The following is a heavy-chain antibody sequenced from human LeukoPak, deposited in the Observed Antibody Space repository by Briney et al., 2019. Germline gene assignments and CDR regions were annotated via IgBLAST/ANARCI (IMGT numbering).Heavy chain of an antibody. V-gene: IGHV4-59*01. CDR3: ARQANWGWYLY. J-gene: IGHJ4*02. D-gene: IGHD6-19*01. Sequence: SETLPLTCTVSGGSISSYYWSWIRQPPGKGLEWIGYIYYSGSTNYNPSLKSRVTISVDTSKNQFSLKLSSVTAADTAVYYCARQANWGWYLYWGQGTLVTVSS. CDR2: IYYSGST. CDR1: GGSISSYY.